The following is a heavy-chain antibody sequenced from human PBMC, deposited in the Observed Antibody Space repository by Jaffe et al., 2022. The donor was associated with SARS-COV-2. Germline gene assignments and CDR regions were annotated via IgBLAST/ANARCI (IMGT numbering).Heavy chain of an antibody. CDR3: AKSAYYENRGYFDC. Sequence: EVQLLESGGGLVQPGGSLRLSCAASGFTFDYYAMTWVRQAPGKGLQWVSTIDARTGGTFYADSVRGRFTISRDDSQSTLYLHMSSLRADDTAVYHCAKSAYYENRGYFDCWGLGTLVTVSS. J-gene: IGHJ4*02. CDR1: GFTFDYYA. CDR2: IDARTGGT. D-gene: IGHD3-22*01. V-gene: IGHV3-23*01.